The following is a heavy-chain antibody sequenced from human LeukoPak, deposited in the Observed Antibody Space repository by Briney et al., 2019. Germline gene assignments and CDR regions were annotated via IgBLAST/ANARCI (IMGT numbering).Heavy chain of an antibody. J-gene: IGHJ5*02. Sequence: SETLSLTCTVSGGSISSYYWSWIRQPPGKGLEWIGYIYYSGSTNYNPSLKSRVTISVDTSKNQFSLKLSSVTAADTAVYYCARGGRIAAAPYGRFDPWGQGTLVTVSS. CDR3: ARGGRIAAAPYGRFDP. V-gene: IGHV4-59*01. CDR2: IYYSGST. D-gene: IGHD6-13*01. CDR1: GGSISSYY.